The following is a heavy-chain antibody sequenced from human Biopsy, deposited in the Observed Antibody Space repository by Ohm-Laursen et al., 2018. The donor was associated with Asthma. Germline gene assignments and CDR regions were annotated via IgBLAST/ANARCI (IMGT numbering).Heavy chain of an antibody. J-gene: IGHJ6*02. V-gene: IGHV1-69*13. D-gene: IGHD5-12*01. CDR1: GDSLGSFINYA. Sequence: ASVKVSCKASGDSLGSFINYAISWVRQAPRQGLEWMGGLIPVLGTADYAPMFEGRVTITADESTSPAYLELTRLRFEDTAVYYCAKGYSGTDRIVYYYSGMEVWGQGTTVTVSS. CDR3: AKGYSGTDRIVYYYSGMEV. CDR2: LIPVLGTA.